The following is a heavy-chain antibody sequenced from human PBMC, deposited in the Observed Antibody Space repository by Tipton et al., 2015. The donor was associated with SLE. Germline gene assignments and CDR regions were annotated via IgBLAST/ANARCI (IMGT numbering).Heavy chain of an antibody. Sequence: QLVQSGAEVKPSETLSLTCAVYGGSFSGYYWSWIRQPPGKGLEWIGEINHSGSTNYNPSLKSRVTISVDTSKNQFSLKLSSVTAADTAVYYCARRGMGTSYYYYGMDVWGQGTTVTVSS. V-gene: IGHV4-34*01. CDR2: INHSGST. CDR3: ARRGMGTSYYYYGMDV. CDR1: GGSFSGYY. J-gene: IGHJ6*02. D-gene: IGHD3-16*01.